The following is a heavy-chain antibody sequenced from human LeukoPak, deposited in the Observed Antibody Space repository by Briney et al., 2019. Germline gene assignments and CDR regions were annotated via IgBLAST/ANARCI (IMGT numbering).Heavy chain of an antibody. V-gene: IGHV3-23*01. J-gene: IGHJ4*02. D-gene: IGHD5-18*01. Sequence: PGRSLRLSCAASGFTFSSFAMHWVRQAPGKGLEWVSIINNSGVHTSYADSVKGRFTISRDNSKNTLYLQMNSLRAEDTAVYYCAKAAYNYGPFDYWGQGTLVLVSS. CDR2: INNSGVHT. CDR3: AKAAYNYGPFDY. CDR1: GFTFSSFA.